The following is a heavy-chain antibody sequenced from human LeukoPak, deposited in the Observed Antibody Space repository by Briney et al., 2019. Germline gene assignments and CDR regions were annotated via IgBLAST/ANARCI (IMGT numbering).Heavy chain of an antibody. CDR2: ISNRDTT. CDR1: GFTFSTYA. V-gene: IGHV3-23*01. CDR3: AKDRSAAAAGSYFDY. Sequence: PGGSLKLSCAASGFTFSTYAMTWVRQPPGKGLEWVSSISNRDTTYYADSVKGRFTISRDNSNNMLYLQMTSLRADDMAVYYCAKDRSAAAAGSYFDYWGQGTLVTVSS. D-gene: IGHD6-13*01. J-gene: IGHJ4*02.